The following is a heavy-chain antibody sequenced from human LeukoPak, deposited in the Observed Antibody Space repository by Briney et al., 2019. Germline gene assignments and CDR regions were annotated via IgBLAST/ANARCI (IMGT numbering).Heavy chain of an antibody. CDR1: GGSFSGYY. Sequence: SETLSLICAVYGGSFSGYYWSWIRQPPGKGLEWIGEINHSGSTNYNPSLKSRVTISVDTSKNQFSLKLSSVTAADTAVYYCASAVGHPSLDYWGQGTLVTVSS. CDR2: INHSGST. V-gene: IGHV4-34*01. CDR3: ASAVGHPSLDY. J-gene: IGHJ4*02.